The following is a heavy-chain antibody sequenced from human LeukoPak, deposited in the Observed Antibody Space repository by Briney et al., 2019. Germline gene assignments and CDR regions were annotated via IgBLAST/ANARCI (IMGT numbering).Heavy chain of an antibody. Sequence: ASVKVSCKASGYTFTSYGISWVRQAPGQGLEWVGWISAYNGNTNYAQKLQGRVTMTTDTSTSTAYMELRSLRSDDTAVYYCARDRLWFGELSKPNDYWGQGTLVTVSS. CDR1: GYTFTSYG. CDR2: ISAYNGNT. CDR3: ARDRLWFGELSKPNDY. D-gene: IGHD3-10*01. J-gene: IGHJ4*02. V-gene: IGHV1-18*01.